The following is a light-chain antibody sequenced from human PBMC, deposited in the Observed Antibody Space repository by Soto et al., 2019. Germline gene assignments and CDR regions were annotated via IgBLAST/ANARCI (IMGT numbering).Light chain of an antibody. CDR1: QSINSW. CDR3: QHYDIYSGT. V-gene: IGKV1-5*03. Sequence: DIQMTQSPSTLSASVGDRVTITCRASQSINSWLAWYQQKPGKAPRLLIYRASSLEGGVPSRFSGSGSGAEFTLTISSLQPDDFATYYCQHYDIYSGTFGPGTKVDIK. CDR2: RAS. J-gene: IGKJ3*01.